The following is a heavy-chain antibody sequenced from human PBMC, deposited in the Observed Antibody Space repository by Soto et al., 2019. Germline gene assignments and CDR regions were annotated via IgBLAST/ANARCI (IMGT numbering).Heavy chain of an antibody. D-gene: IGHD2-2*01. Sequence: EVQLVETGGGLIQPGGSLRLSCAASGFTVSSNYMSWVRQAPGKGLEWVSVIYSGGSTYYADSVKGRFTISRDNSKNTLYLQMNSLRAEDTAVYYCVRHIPRPAAMREGMDVWGQGTTVTVSS. CDR2: IYSGGST. CDR1: GFTVSSNY. J-gene: IGHJ6*02. V-gene: IGHV3-53*02. CDR3: VRHIPRPAAMREGMDV.